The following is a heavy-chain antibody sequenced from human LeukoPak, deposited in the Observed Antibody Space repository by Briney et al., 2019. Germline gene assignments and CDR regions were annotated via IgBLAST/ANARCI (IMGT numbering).Heavy chain of an antibody. CDR1: GYTFPSYD. Sequence: ASVKVSCKASGYTFPSYDINWVRQATGQGLEWMGWMNPNSGNTGYAQKFQGRVTMTRNTSISTAYMELSSLRSEDTAVYYCARGKWTAFGGNYYYYYGMDVWGQGTTVTVSS. CDR2: MNPNSGNT. J-gene: IGHJ6*02. CDR3: ARGKWTAFGGNYYYYYGMDV. D-gene: IGHD3-16*01. V-gene: IGHV1-8*01.